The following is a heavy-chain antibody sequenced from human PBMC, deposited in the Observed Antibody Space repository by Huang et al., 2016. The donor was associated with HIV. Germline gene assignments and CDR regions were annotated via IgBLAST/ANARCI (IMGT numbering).Heavy chain of an antibody. CDR2: MYYSWST. V-gene: IGHV4-39*01. J-gene: IGHJ4*02. Sequence: QVQLQESGRGLVKPSETLSLTCTVSGGSISSSLYYWGWIRQSPGKGLEWSGSMYYSWSTYDNPSLKSRVTISADTSNSQFSLKLTSVTAADSAVYYCVRHRPNYDFWSGYYPYFDDWGQGTLVTVSS. D-gene: IGHD3-3*01. CDR1: GGSISSSLYY. CDR3: VRHRPNYDFWSGYYPYFDD.